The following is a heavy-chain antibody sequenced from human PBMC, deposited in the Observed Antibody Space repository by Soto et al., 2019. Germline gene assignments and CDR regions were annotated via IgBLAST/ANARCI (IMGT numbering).Heavy chain of an antibody. CDR3: ARDNYGDYYYYYMDV. J-gene: IGHJ6*03. D-gene: IGHD4-17*01. CDR1: GGSISSYY. Sequence: SETLSLTCTVSGGSISSYYWSWIRQPPGKGLEWIGYIYYSGSTNYNPSLKSRVTISVDTSKNQFSLKLSSVTAVDTAVYYCARDNYGDYYYYYMDVWGKGTTVTVSS. CDR2: IYYSGST. V-gene: IGHV4-59*01.